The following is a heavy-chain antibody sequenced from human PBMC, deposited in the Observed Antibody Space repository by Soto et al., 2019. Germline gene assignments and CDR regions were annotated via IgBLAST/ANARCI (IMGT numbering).Heavy chain of an antibody. V-gene: IGHV1-18*01. CDR3: ARAKGGQQLLAYYFDY. Sequence: ASVKVSCKASGYTFTSYGISWVRQAPGQGLEWMGWISAYNGNTNYAQKLQGRVTMTTDTSTSTAYMELRSLRSDDTAVYYCARAKGGQQLLAYYFDYWGQGTLVTVSS. CDR2: ISAYNGNT. D-gene: IGHD2-2*01. J-gene: IGHJ4*02. CDR1: GYTFTSYG.